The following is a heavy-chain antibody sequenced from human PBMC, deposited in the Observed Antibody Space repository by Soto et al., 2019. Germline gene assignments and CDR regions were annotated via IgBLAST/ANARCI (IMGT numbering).Heavy chain of an antibody. CDR2: ISGSGGST. CDR3: AKVNDFWSGYCNFDY. CDR1: GFNFRSYA. D-gene: IGHD3-3*01. Sequence: GGSQRLSCASSGFNFRSYAMSWVRQAPGKGLEWVSAISGSGGSTYYADSVKGRFTISRDNSKNTLYLQMNSLRAEDTAVYYCAKVNDFWSGYCNFDYWGQGTLVTVSS. J-gene: IGHJ4*02. V-gene: IGHV3-23*01.